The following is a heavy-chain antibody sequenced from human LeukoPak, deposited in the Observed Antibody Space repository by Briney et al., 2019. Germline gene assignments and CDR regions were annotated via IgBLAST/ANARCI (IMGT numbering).Heavy chain of an antibody. CDR3: AGEGHYYDSTGYYYGGEDY. V-gene: IGHV4-4*07. J-gene: IGHJ4*02. Sequence: SETLSLTCTVSGDSITSYYWSWIRQPAGKGLEWIGRIYTRGSTNYNPSLKSRVTVSVDTSRNQFSLKLTSVTAADTAVYYCAGEGHYYDSTGYYYGGEDYWGQGTLVTVSS. CDR1: GDSITSYY. D-gene: IGHD3-22*01. CDR2: IYTRGST.